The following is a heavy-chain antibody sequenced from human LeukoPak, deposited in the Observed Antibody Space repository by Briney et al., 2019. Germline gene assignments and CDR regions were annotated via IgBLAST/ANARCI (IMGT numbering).Heavy chain of an antibody. CDR1: GFTFSSYA. Sequence: GGSLRLSCAASGFTFSSYAMSWVRRAPGKGLEWVAVISYDGSNKYYADSVKGRFTISRDNSKNTLYLQMNSLRAEDTAVYYCAREGGDCSGGSCSNYYYYYGMDVWGQGTTVTVSS. V-gene: IGHV3-30-3*01. D-gene: IGHD2-15*01. J-gene: IGHJ6*02. CDR2: ISYDGSNK. CDR3: AREGGDCSGGSCSNYYYYYGMDV.